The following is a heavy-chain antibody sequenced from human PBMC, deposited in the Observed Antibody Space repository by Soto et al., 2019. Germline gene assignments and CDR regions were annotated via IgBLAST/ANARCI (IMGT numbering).Heavy chain of an antibody. D-gene: IGHD2-2*01. J-gene: IGHJ6*02. CDR3: AVGYCSSTSCYAPRFYYYGMDV. Sequence: QVQLVESRGGVVQPGRSLRLSCAASGFAFSSYGMDWVRQAPGKGLEWVAVISYDGSNKYYADSVKGRFTISRDNSKNTLYLQMNSLRAEDTAVYYCAVGYCSSTSCYAPRFYYYGMDVWGQGTTVTVSS. V-gene: IGHV3-30*03. CDR2: ISYDGSNK. CDR1: GFAFSSYG.